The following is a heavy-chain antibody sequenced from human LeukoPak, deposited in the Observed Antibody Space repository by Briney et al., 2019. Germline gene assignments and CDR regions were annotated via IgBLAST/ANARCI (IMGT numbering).Heavy chain of an antibody. J-gene: IGHJ4*02. V-gene: IGHV4-59*02. CDR1: GGSVSSYY. CDR3: ARDLCGYSYGCFDY. D-gene: IGHD5-18*01. Sequence: SETLSLTCTVSGGSVSSYYWSWIRQPPGKGLEWIGYIYYSGSTNYNPSLKSRVTISVDTSKNQFSLKLSSVTAADTAVYYCARDLCGYSYGCFDYWGQGTLVTVSS. CDR2: IYYSGST.